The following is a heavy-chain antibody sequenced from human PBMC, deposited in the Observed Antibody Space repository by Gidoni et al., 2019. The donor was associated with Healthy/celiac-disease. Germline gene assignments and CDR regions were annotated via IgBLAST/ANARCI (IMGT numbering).Heavy chain of an antibody. CDR1: GFTFSSYA. D-gene: IGHD3-3*01. Sequence: EVQLLESGGGLVQPGGSLRLSCAASGFTFSSYAMSWVRQAPGKGLEWVSAISGSGGSTYYADSVKGRFTISRDNSKNTLYLQMNSLRAEDTAVYYCAKAKLDYDFWSGYVTYYYGMDVWGQGTTVTVSS. CDR2: ISGSGGST. J-gene: IGHJ6*02. CDR3: AKAKLDYDFWSGYVTYYYGMDV. V-gene: IGHV3-23*01.